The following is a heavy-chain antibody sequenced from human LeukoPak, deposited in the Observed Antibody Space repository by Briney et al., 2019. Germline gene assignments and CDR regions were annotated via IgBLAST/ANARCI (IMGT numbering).Heavy chain of an antibody. CDR1: GFTLSSYS. CDR2: ISSSSSYI. V-gene: IGHV3-21*04. D-gene: IGHD5-12*01. J-gene: IGHJ4*02. CDR3: TTKVIRGNSGDDYDD. Sequence: KAGGSLRLSRAPSGFTLSSYSMSWVRQAPGKGLEWVSSISSSSSYIYYADSVKCRFTTSRDNSKNSLYLQITSLRAEDTAVYYCTTKVIRGNSGDDYDDWGQGTLVTVSS.